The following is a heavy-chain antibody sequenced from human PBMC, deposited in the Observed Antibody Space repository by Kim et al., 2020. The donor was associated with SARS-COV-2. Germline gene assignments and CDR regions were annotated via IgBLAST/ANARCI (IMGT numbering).Heavy chain of an antibody. CDR3: ARRGYSYVTGNWFDP. V-gene: IGHV4-59*08. D-gene: IGHD5-18*01. CDR2: IYYSGST. Sequence: SETLSLTCTVSGGSISSYYWSWIRQPPGKGLEWIGYIYYSGSTNYNPSLKSRVTISVDTSKNQFSLKLSSVTAADTAVYYCARRGYSYVTGNWFDPWGQGTLVTVSS. J-gene: IGHJ5*02. CDR1: GGSISSYY.